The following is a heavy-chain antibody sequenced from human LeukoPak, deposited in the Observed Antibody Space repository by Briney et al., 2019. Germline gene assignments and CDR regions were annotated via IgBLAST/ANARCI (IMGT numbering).Heavy chain of an antibody. CDR2: IYSGGST. D-gene: IGHD2-2*02. J-gene: IGHJ6*03. Sequence: PGGSLRLSCAASGFTVSSNYMSWVRQAPGKGLEWVSVIYSGGSTYYADSVKGRFTISRDNSKNTLYLQMNSLRAEDTAVYYCARYCSSTSCHTDYYYYMDVWGKGTTVTVSS. CDR1: GFTVSSNY. V-gene: IGHV3-53*01. CDR3: ARYCSSTSCHTDYYYYMDV.